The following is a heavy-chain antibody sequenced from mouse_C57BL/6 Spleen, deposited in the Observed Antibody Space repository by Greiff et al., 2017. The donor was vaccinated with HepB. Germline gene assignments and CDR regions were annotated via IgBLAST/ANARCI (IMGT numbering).Heavy chain of an antibody. CDR1: GYTFTSYG. Sequence: VQLVESGAELARPGASVKLSCKASGYTFTSYGISWVKQRTGQGLEWIGEIYPRSGNTYYNEKFKGKATLTADKSSSTAYMELRSLTSEDSAVYFCARCYDGYFNYAMDYWGQGTSVTVSS. CDR3: ARCYDGYFNYAMDY. D-gene: IGHD2-3*01. CDR2: IYPRSGNT. J-gene: IGHJ4*01. V-gene: IGHV1-81*01.